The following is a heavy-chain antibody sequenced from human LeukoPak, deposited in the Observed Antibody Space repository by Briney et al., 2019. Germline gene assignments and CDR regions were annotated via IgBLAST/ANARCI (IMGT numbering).Heavy chain of an antibody. J-gene: IGHJ6*02. D-gene: IGHD6-13*01. Sequence: SETLSLTCTVSGGSISRHYWSWIRQPPGKGLEWIGYIYHSGSTNYNPSLKSRVTISVDTSKNQFSLKVSSVTAADTAVYYCARDPSYSSSSYYYYYGMDVWGQGTTVTVSS. CDR1: GGSISRHY. CDR2: IYHSGST. CDR3: ARDPSYSSSSYYYYYGMDV. V-gene: IGHV4-59*11.